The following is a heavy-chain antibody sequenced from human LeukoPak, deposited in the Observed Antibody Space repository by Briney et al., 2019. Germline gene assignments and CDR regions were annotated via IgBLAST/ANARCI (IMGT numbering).Heavy chain of an antibody. J-gene: IGHJ4*02. CDR2: ISGLGGST. Sequence: PGGSLRLSCAASGFTFSSYAMSWVRQAPGKGVEWVSVISGLGGSTYYADSVKGRFAISRDNSKNTLWLQMNSLRADDTAIYYCARDVEARISAAGTFDYWGQGSLVTVSS. V-gene: IGHV3-23*01. D-gene: IGHD6-13*01. CDR3: ARDVEARISAAGTFDY. CDR1: GFTFSSYA.